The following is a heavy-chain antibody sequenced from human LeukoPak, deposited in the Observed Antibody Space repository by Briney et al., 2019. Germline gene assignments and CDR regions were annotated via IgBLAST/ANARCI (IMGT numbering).Heavy chain of an antibody. Sequence: SGGSLRLSCAASGFTFSSYSMNWVRQAPGKGLGWISYISSSISIIYYADSVKGRFTISRDNAKNSLYLQINSLKAEDTAVYYCARSEYSSSSDAFDIWGQGTMVTVSS. J-gene: IGHJ3*02. CDR2: ISSSISII. V-gene: IGHV3-48*01. D-gene: IGHD6-6*01. CDR3: ARSEYSSSSDAFDI. CDR1: GFTFSSYS.